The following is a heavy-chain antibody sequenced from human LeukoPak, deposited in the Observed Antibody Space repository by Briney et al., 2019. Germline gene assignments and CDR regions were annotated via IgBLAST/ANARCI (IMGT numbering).Heavy chain of an antibody. J-gene: IGHJ3*02. CDR2: IRYDGSNK. V-gene: IGHV3-30*02. Sequence: GGSLRLSCAASGFTFSSYGMHWVRQAPGKGLEWVAFIRYDGSNKYYGDSAKGRFTISRDTSKNTLYLQMNSLRADDTAVYYCARGPYNLNAFDIWGQGTLVTVSS. CDR1: GFTFSSYG. D-gene: IGHD1-20*01. CDR3: ARGPYNLNAFDI.